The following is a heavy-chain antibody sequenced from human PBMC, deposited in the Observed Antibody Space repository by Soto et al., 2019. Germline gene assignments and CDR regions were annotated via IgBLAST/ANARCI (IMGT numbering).Heavy chain of an antibody. CDR2: MSPNSGAT. V-gene: IGHV1-8*01. Sequence: QVQLVQSGAGVTKPGASVKVSCKASGYTFTSYDINWVRQATGQGLEWMGWMSPNSGATGYAQKFQGRVTMTRDTSISTAYMELSNLRSEDTAIYYCARGVDAGVDVWGQGSTVTVSS. J-gene: IGHJ6*02. CDR3: ARGVDAGVDV. CDR1: GYTFTSYD. D-gene: IGHD1-1*01.